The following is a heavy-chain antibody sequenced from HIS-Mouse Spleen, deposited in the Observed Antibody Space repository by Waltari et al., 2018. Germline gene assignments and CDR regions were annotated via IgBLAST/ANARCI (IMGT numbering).Heavy chain of an antibody. Sequence: QVQLVQSGAEVKKPGASVKGSCTASGYTFPSYDIDLVRQATGQGLEWMGWMNPNSGNTGYAQKFQGRVTMTRNTSRSTAYMELSSLRSEDTAVYYCARGHDYSNYFDYWGQGTLVTVSS. CDR3: ARGHDYSNYFDY. J-gene: IGHJ4*02. D-gene: IGHD4-4*01. CDR2: MNPNSGNT. CDR1: GYTFPSYD. V-gene: IGHV1-8*01.